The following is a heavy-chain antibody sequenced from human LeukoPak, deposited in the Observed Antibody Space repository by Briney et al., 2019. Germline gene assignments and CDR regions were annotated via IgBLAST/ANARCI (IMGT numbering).Heavy chain of an antibody. Sequence: SQTLSLTCTVSGASITSGDYYWSWIRQPPGKGLEWIWYIYYNESTYNNPSPKSRVTRTEDTSKNEFSLKLSSVTAADTAVYYCDRQYYGSGSYYNWCEAWGQGALGPVCS. J-gene: IGHJ5*02. V-gene: IGHV4-30-4*01. CDR3: DRQYYGSGSYYNWCEA. D-gene: IGHD3-10*01. CDR1: GASITSGDYY. CDR2: IYYNEST.